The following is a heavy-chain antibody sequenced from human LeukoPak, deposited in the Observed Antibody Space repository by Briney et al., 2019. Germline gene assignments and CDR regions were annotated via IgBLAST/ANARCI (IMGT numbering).Heavy chain of an antibody. CDR1: GGSISRGSYY. Sequence: SQTLSLTCTVSGGSISRGSYYWSWLRQPAGKGLEWIGRTYTSGSTNYNPSLKSRVTISVDTSKNQFSLKLSSVTAADTAVYYCARDLGYGDSGEAFDIWGQGTMVTVSS. D-gene: IGHD4-17*01. CDR2: TYTSGST. CDR3: ARDLGYGDSGEAFDI. J-gene: IGHJ3*02. V-gene: IGHV4-61*02.